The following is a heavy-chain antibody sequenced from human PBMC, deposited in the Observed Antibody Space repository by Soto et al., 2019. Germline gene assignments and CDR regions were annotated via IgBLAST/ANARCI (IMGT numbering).Heavy chain of an antibody. CDR1: GYTFTSYG. CDR3: ARDQERSYDSNWFDP. CDR2: ISAYNGNT. D-gene: IGHD1-26*01. Sequence: QVQLVQSGAEVKKHGASVKVSCKASGYTFTSYGISWVRQAPGQGLEWMGWISAYNGNTNYAQKRQGRVTITTDKSTSTADMKLRSLRSDDTAVYYCARDQERSYDSNWFDPWGQGTLVTVSS. J-gene: IGHJ5*02. V-gene: IGHV1-18*01.